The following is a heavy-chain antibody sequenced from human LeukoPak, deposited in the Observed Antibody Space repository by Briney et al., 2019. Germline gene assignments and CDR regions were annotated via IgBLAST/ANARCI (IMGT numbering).Heavy chain of an antibody. J-gene: IGHJ5*02. D-gene: IGHD2-2*01. CDR1: GFTFSSYG. CDR3: AKDHPIVVVPAAPWFDP. CDR2: ISYDGSNK. V-gene: IGHV3-30*18. Sequence: SGGSLRLSCAASGFTFSSYGMHWVRQAPGKGLEWVAVISYDGSNKYYADSVKGRFTISRDNSKNTLYLQMNSLRAEDTAVYYCAKDHPIVVVPAAPWFDPWGQGTLVTVFS.